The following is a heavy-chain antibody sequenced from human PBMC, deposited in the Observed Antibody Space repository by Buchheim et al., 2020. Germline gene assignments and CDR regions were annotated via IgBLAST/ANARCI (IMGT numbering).Heavy chain of an antibody. Sequence: QVQLVESGGGVVQPGRSLRLSCAASGFTFSSYGMHWVRQAPGKGLEWVAVISYDGSNKYYADSVKGRFTISRDNSKTTLSLQMNSLRAEDTAVYYCAKGISKPLDYWGQGTL. V-gene: IGHV3-30*18. CDR1: GFTFSSYG. D-gene: IGHD1-14*01. J-gene: IGHJ4*02. CDR3: AKGISKPLDY. CDR2: ISYDGSNK.